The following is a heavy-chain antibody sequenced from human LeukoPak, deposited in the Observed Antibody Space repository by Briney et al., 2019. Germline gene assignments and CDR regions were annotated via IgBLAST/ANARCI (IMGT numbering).Heavy chain of an antibody. CDR3: ASPGRGYSSSWYMYY. Sequence: GASVKVSCKASGYTFTGYYMHWVRQTPGQGLEWMGWINPNSGGTNYAQKFQGRVTMTRDTSISTAYMELSRLRSDDTAVYYCASPGRGYSSSWYMYYWGQGTLVTVSS. CDR1: GYTFTGYY. J-gene: IGHJ4*02. V-gene: IGHV1-2*02. CDR2: INPNSGGT. D-gene: IGHD6-13*01.